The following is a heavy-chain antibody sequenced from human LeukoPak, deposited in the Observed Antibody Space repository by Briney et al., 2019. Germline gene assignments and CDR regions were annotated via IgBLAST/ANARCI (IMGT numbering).Heavy chain of an antibody. CDR3: ARGGQLWPFDY. CDR1: GGSFSGYY. J-gene: IGHJ4*02. CDR2: INHSGST. D-gene: IGHD5-18*01. V-gene: IGHV4-34*01. Sequence: NPSETLSLTCAVYGGSFSGYYWSWIRQPPGKGLEWIGEINHSGSTNYNPSLKSRVTISVDTSKNQFSLKLSSVTAADTAVYYCARGGQLWPFDYWGQGTQVTVSS.